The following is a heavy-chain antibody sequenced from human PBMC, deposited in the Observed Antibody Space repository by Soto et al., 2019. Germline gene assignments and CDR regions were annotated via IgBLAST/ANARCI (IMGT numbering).Heavy chain of an antibody. J-gene: IGHJ4*01. D-gene: IGHD3-3*01. Sequence: ASVKVSGKASGHTFTNYYMHWVRQAPGQGLEWMGIINPRGSSTNYAQKFQGRVTMTRDTSTSTVYMELSSLRSENTTVYYCAKGVSNYDFWSGTQNYWGHVALVTVSS. CDR2: INPRGSST. CDR1: GHTFTNYY. CDR3: AKGVSNYDFWSGTQNY. V-gene: IGHV1-46*01.